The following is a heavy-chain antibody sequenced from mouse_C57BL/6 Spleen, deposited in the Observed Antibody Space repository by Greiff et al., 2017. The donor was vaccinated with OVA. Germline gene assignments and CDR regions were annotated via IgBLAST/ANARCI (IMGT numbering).Heavy chain of an antibody. CDR1: GYTFTSYW. V-gene: IGHV1-69*01. CDR2: IDPSDSYT. CDR3: ARWGSSYVYAMDY. Sequence: QVHVKQPGAELVMPGASVKLSCKASGYTFTSYWMHWVKQRPGQGLEWIGEIDPSDSYTNYNQKFKGKSTLTVDKSSSTAYMQLSSLTSEDSAVYYCARWGSSYVYAMDYWGQGTSVTVSS. D-gene: IGHD1-1*01. J-gene: IGHJ4*01.